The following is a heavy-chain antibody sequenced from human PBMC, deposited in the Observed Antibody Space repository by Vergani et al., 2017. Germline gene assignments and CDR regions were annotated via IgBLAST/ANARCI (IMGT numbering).Heavy chain of an antibody. CDR1: GGSISSGSYY. CDR3: ARGTNRKDWFDP. CDR2: IYTSGST. D-gene: IGHD1-14*01. V-gene: IGHV4-61*02. Sequence: QVQLQESGPGLVKPSQTLSLTCTVSGGSISSGSYYWSWIRQPAGKGLEWIGRIYTSGSTNYNPSLKSRVTISVDTSKNQFSLKLSSVTAADTAVYYCARGTNRKDWFDPWGQGTLVTVSS. J-gene: IGHJ5*02.